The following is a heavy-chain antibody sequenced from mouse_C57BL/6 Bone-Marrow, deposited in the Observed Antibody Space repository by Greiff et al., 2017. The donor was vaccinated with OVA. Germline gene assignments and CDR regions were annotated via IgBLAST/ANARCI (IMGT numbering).Heavy chain of an antibody. CDR1: GYTFTSYW. V-gene: IGHV1-74*01. Sequence: QVQLKQPGAELVKPGASVKVSCKASGYTFTSYWMHWVKQRPGQGLEWIGRIHPSDGDTNYNQKFKGKATLTVDKSSSTAYMQLSSLTSEDSAVYYCAIRYGSSYPDYWGQGTTLTVSS. J-gene: IGHJ2*01. CDR3: AIRYGSSYPDY. CDR2: IHPSDGDT. D-gene: IGHD1-1*01.